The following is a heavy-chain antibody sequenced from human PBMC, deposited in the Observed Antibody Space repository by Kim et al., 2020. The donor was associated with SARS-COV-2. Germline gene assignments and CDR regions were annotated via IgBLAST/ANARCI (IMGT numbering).Heavy chain of an antibody. D-gene: IGHD6-19*01. Sequence: GGSLRLSCAASGFTVSSNYMSWVRQAPGKGLEWVSVIYSGGSTYYADSVKGRFTISRDNSKNTLYLQMNSLRAEDTAVYYCARVPGYSSGWGCFDYWGQGTLVTVSS. CDR1: GFTVSSNY. V-gene: IGHV3-53*01. CDR3: ARVPGYSSGWGCFDY. J-gene: IGHJ4*02. CDR2: IYSGGST.